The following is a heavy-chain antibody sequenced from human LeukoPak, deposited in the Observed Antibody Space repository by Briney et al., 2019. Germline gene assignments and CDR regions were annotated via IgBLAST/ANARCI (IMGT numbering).Heavy chain of an antibody. Sequence: PGGSLRLSCAASGFTFSSTSMSWVRQAPGKGLEWVSAISGSGGSTYYADSVKGRFTISRDNSKNTLYLQMNSLRAEDTAVYYCAKDAYSGSYSPYYFDYWGQGTLVTVSS. CDR3: AKDAYSGSYSPYYFDY. D-gene: IGHD1-26*01. V-gene: IGHV3-23*01. CDR1: GFTFSSTS. CDR2: ISGSGGST. J-gene: IGHJ4*02.